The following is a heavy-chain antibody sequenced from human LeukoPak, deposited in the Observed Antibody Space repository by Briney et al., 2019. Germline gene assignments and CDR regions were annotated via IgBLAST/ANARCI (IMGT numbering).Heavy chain of an antibody. CDR1: GGSISSSSYY. Sequence: SETLSLTCTVSGGSISSSSYYWGWIRQPPGRGLEWIGSIYYSGNTYYNPSLKSRVTISVDTSKNQFSLKLTSVTAADTAVYYCARGRRYFDRDYFDQWGQGTLVTVSS. CDR3: ARGRRYFDRDYFDQ. CDR2: IYYSGNT. D-gene: IGHD3-9*01. J-gene: IGHJ4*02. V-gene: IGHV4-39*07.